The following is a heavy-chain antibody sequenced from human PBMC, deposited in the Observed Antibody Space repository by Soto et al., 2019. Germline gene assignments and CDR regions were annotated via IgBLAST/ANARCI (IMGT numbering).Heavy chain of an antibody. CDR2: IYNSGSA. J-gene: IGHJ4*02. CDR3: VRHSNIYRKSLDY. CDR1: GGSMSGFY. V-gene: IGHV4-59*08. D-gene: IGHD4-4*01. Sequence: PSETLSLTCAVSGGSMSGFYWSWIRQPPGKGLEWIASIYNSGSANSNPSLKSRVTISADTSKNQFSLKLSSVTAADTAVYYCVRHSNIYRKSLDYWGQGALVTVSS.